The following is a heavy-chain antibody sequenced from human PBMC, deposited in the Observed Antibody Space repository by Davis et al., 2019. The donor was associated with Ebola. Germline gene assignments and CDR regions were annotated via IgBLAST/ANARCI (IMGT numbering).Heavy chain of an antibody. V-gene: IGHV1-3*01. CDR2: INAGNGNT. J-gene: IGHJ6*02. CDR1: VYTLTCHA. Sequence: SVPVSRLGSVYTLTCHAMHRGRPAPGQRLEWLGWINAGNGNTKYSQKFQGRVTITRDTSASTAYMELSSLRSEDTAVYYCAIVEVVPTAMEYGMDVWGQGTTVTVSS. D-gene: IGHD2-2*01. CDR3: AIVEVVPTAMEYGMDV.